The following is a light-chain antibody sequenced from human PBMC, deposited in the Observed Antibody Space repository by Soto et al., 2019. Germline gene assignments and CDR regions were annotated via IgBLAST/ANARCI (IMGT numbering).Light chain of an antibody. V-gene: IGLV1-51*01. CDR1: SSNIGNNY. CDR3: GTWDSSLSAHVA. J-gene: IGLJ2*01. Sequence: QSVLTQPPSVSAAPGQKVTISCSGSSSNIGNNYVSWYQQLPGTAPKLLIYDNNKRPSGIPDRFSGSKSGTSATLGITGLQTGDEADYYCGTWDSSLSAHVAFGGGTKLTVL. CDR2: DNN.